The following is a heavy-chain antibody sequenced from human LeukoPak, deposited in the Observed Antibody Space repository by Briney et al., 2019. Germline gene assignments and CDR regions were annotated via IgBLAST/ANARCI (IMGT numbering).Heavy chain of an antibody. V-gene: IGHV4-39*01. J-gene: IGHJ5*02. CDR2: IYSGST. CDR1: GGSISSNSCY. Sequence: SETLSLTCTVSGGSISSNSCYWGWIRQSPGKGLEWIGTIYSGSTYYSPSLKSRVTISVDTSKNQFSLKLSSVTAADTAMYYCARNRYYYGSGNYGVPNWFDPWGQGTLVTVSS. CDR3: ARNRYYYGSGNYGVPNWFDP. D-gene: IGHD3-10*01.